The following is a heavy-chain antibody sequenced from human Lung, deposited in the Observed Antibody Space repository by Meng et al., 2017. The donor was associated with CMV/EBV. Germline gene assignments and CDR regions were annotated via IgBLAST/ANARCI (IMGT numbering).Heavy chain of an antibody. CDR2: INPNSGGT. D-gene: IGHD6-6*01. Sequence: SVXVSXXASGYTFTGYYMHWVRQAPGQGLEWMGWINPNSGGTNYAQKFQGRVTMTRDTSISTAYMELSRLRSDDTAVYYCARGGGYSSSSAYGMDVWGQGXTVTVSS. CDR1: GYTFTGYY. V-gene: IGHV1-2*02. J-gene: IGHJ6*02. CDR3: ARGGGYSSSSAYGMDV.